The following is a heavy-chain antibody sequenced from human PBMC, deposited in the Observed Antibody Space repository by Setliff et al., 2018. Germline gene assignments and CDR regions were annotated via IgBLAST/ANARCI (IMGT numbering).Heavy chain of an antibody. D-gene: IGHD3-22*01. V-gene: IGHV1-46*01. CDR3: ARGYYDSYARYYVVGDY. J-gene: IGHJ4*02. CDR1: GHSLTSNH. CDR2: INPNDGYT. Sequence: ASVKVSCKASGHSLTSNHFHWGRQAPGKGLEWMGTINPNDGYTIYAPAFQGRVAMTTDTSTGTAYMELSGLRTEDTAVYYCARGYYDSYARYYVVGDYWGQGTPVTVSS.